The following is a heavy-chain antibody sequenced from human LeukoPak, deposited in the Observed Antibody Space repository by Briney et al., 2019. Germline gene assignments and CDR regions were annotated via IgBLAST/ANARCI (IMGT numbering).Heavy chain of an antibody. J-gene: IGHJ5*02. CDR1: GFTFSTYA. CDR2: ISGSGDYT. Sequence: PGGSLRLSCAASGFTFSTYAMSWVRQAPGKGLEWVSGISGSGDYTYYADSVKGRFTISRDNSKNTLYLQTNSLRAEDTAVYYCAKPSGILLITNPQSWGQGTLVTVSS. D-gene: IGHD1-26*01. V-gene: IGHV3-23*01. CDR3: AKPSGILLITNPQS.